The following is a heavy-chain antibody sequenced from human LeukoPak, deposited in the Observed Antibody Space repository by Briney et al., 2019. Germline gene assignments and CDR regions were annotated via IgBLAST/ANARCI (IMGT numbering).Heavy chain of an antibody. CDR1: GFTFSSYW. J-gene: IGHJ1*01. Sequence: PGGSLRLSCAASGFTFSSYWMHWVRQAPGKGLVWVSRINSDGSSTSYADSVKGRFTISRDNAKDTLYLQMNSLRAEDTAVYYCASTSYYDFWSGWRPAGEYFQHWGQGTLVTVSS. CDR3: ASTSYYDFWSGWRPAGEYFQH. D-gene: IGHD3-3*01. V-gene: IGHV3-74*01. CDR2: INSDGSST.